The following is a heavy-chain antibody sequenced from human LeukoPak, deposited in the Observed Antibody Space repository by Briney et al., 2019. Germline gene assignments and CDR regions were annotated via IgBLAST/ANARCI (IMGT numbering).Heavy chain of an antibody. D-gene: IGHD6-13*01. CDR3: ARDSADSGYPYYFDY. Sequence: GGSLRLSCAASGFTFSSYEMNWVRQAPGKGLEWVSSISSSSSYIYYADSVKGRFTISRDNAKNSLYLQMNSLRAEDTAVYYCARDSADSGYPYYFDYWGQGTLVTVSS. CDR2: ISSSSSYI. CDR1: GFTFSSYE. V-gene: IGHV3-21*01. J-gene: IGHJ4*02.